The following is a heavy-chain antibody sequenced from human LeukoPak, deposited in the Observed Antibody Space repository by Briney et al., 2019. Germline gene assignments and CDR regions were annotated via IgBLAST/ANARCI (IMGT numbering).Heavy chain of an antibody. CDR2: LSGSGITT. Sequence: GESLRLSCAASGFTFSNTAMSWDRQAPGKGLEWVSTLSGSGITTYYADSVKGRFTISRDNSKNTLYLQMNSLRAEDTAVYYCAKGIYSSGWSYFDYWGHGTLVTVSS. J-gene: IGHJ4*01. V-gene: IGHV3-23*01. CDR1: GFTFSNTA. CDR3: AKGIYSSGWSYFDY. D-gene: IGHD6-19*01.